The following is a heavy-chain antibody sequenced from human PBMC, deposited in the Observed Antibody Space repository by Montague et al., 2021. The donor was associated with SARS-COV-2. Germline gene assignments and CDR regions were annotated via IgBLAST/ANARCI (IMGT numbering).Heavy chain of an antibody. CDR3: ARDRFDFGAGRQGTIDF. CDR2: MHFTGKT. J-gene: IGHJ4*02. V-gene: IGHV4-4*07. Sequence: SETRSLTCSVSGDSITNHYWSWIRQPAGKGLEWIGRMHFTGKTNFSPFLSSRLTMSADTSKNQFSLNLTSVTAADTAIYFCARDRFDFGAGRQGTIDFWGQGTLVTVSS. CDR1: GDSITNHY. D-gene: IGHD3-10*01.